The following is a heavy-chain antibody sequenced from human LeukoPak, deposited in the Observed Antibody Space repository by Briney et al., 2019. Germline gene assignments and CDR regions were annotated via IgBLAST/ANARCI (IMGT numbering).Heavy chain of an antibody. CDR3: VRDGLGGFDP. CDR1: GFTFTSYW. J-gene: IGHJ5*02. Sequence: GGSLRLSCAASGFTFTSYWMHWVRQVPGKGLVWVSRINSDGSSTSYADSVEGRFTISRDNAKNTLFLQMNSLRAEDTAVYYCVRDGLGGFDPWGQGTLVTVSS. V-gene: IGHV3-74*01. D-gene: IGHD5/OR15-5a*01. CDR2: INSDGSST.